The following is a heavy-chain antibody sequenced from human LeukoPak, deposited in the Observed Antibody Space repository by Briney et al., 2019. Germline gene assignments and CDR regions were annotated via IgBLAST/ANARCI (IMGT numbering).Heavy chain of an antibody. CDR1: GFTFSSYT. J-gene: IGHJ6*03. CDR2: ISSRSSYI. Sequence: GGSLRLSCAASGFTFSSYTMNWVRQAPGKGLEWVSSISSRSSYIYYADSVKGRFTISRDNAKNSLYLQMNSLRAEDTAVYYCARDFQLAAYYYYMDVWGKGTTVTISS. V-gene: IGHV3-21*01. CDR3: ARDFQLAAYYYYMDV. D-gene: IGHD5-18*01.